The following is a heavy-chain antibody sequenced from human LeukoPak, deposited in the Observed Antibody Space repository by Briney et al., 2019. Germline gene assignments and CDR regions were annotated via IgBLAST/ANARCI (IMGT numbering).Heavy chain of an antibody. V-gene: IGHV3-23*01. CDR2: ISGSGGST. D-gene: IGHD3-22*01. Sequence: GGSLSLSCAASGFTFSSYAMSWVRQAPGKGLEWVLAISGSGGSTNYADSVKGRFTISRDNSKNTLYLQMNSLRAEDTAVYYCANQGPLYDSSGYYLTPFDYWGQGTLVTVSS. CDR3: ANQGPLYDSSGYYLTPFDY. J-gene: IGHJ4*02. CDR1: GFTFSSYA.